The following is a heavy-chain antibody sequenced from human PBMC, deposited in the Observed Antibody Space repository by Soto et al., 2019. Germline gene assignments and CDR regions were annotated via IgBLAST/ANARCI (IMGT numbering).Heavy chain of an antibody. CDR2: VKNDGSEK. Sequence: GGSLRLSCAASGFTFNIYWMSWVRQAPGKGLEWVANVKNDGSEKYYADSVKGRFTISRDNAKNSLFLQMNSLKSEDAALYYCAREISGFCTGGSCANRFDPWGQGTLVTVSS. CDR1: GFTFNIYW. D-gene: IGHD2-15*01. CDR3: AREISGFCTGGSCANRFDP. V-gene: IGHV3-7*01. J-gene: IGHJ5*02.